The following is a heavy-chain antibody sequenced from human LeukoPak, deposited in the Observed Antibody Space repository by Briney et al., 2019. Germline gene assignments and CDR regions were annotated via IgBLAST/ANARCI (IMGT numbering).Heavy chain of an antibody. D-gene: IGHD5-18*01. CDR1: GGSFSGYY. J-gene: IGHJ4*02. Sequence: SETLSLTCAVYGGSFSGYYWSWIRQPPGKGLEWIGEINHSGSTNYNPSLKGRVTISVDTSKNQFSLKLSSVTAADTAVYYCARGQYSYGSYYFDYWGQGTLVTVSS. CDR2: INHSGST. V-gene: IGHV4-34*01. CDR3: ARGQYSYGSYYFDY.